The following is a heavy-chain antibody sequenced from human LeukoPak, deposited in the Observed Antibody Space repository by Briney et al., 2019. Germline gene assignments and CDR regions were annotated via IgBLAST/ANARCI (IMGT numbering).Heavy chain of an antibody. CDR3: VRESDVWSGPGIGRPLDV. D-gene: IGHD3-3*01. CDR1: GFTFSNSW. Sequence: PGGSLRLSCLASGFTFSNSWMTWVRQAPGRGLEWVANIKEAGSDKQYVDSVRGRFTISRDNAKNSVSLQMDGLRAEDTAVYHCVRESDVWSGPGIGRPLDVWGKGTTVTVSS. V-gene: IGHV3-7*01. J-gene: IGHJ6*04. CDR2: IKEAGSDK.